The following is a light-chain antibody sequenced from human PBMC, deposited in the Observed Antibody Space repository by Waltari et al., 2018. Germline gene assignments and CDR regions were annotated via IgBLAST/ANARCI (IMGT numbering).Light chain of an antibody. J-gene: IGKJ5*01. Sequence: DIQMTQSPPSLSAYVGDRVTITCRARQSISSYLNWYQQKPGKAPKLLIYAASSLQSGVPSRFRGSGSGTDFTLTISSLQPEDFATYYCQQSYSTPITFGQGTRLEIK. CDR3: QQSYSTPIT. V-gene: IGKV1-39*01. CDR2: AAS. CDR1: QSISSY.